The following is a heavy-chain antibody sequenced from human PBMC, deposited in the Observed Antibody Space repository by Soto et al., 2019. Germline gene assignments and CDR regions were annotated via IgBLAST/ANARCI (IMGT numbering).Heavy chain of an antibody. CDR1: GFTFRNYA. Sequence: GGSLRLSCAASGFTFRNYAMHWVRQAPGKGLEWVAVIAADGNDKHYADSVKGRFSVSRDNSKNTVYLQMNSLRGEDTAVYHCARDTAKAAAYYFDFWGQGTLVTVSS. J-gene: IGHJ4*02. CDR2: IAADGNDK. V-gene: IGHV3-30-3*01. CDR3: ARDTAKAAAYYFDF. D-gene: IGHD2-2*01.